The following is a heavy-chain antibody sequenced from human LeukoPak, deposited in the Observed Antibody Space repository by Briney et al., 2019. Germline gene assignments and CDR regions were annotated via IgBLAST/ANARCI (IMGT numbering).Heavy chain of an antibody. J-gene: IGHJ1*01. CDR3: ARVPLHDASGRYYPH. V-gene: IGHV1-8*01. D-gene: IGHD3-22*01. Sequence: ASVKVSCKASGYTFTSYDINWVRQATGQGLEWMGWMNPNSGNTGYAQKFQGRVTLTRDTSASTAYMELNSLSSEDTAVYYCARVPLHDASGRYYPHWGQGTLVTVSS. CDR2: MNPNSGNT. CDR1: GYTFTSYD.